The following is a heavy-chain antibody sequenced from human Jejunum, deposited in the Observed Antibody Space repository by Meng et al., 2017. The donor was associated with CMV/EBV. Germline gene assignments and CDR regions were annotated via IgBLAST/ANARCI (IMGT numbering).Heavy chain of an antibody. CDR1: GYSLTSYG. D-gene: IGHD3-16*01. CDR2: ISAYKGNT. V-gene: IGHV1-18*01. J-gene: IGHJ6*02. CDR3: ARGQYYQYYYGLDV. Sequence: SGYSLTSYGVGWVQQAPEQGLEWVGWISAYKGNTNYAQKFQGRVTMTTDTSTGTAYMELRSLKVDDTAVYYCARGQYYQYYYGLDVWGLGTTVTVSS.